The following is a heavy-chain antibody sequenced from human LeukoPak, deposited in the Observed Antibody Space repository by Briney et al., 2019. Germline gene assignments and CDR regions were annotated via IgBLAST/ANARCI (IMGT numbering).Heavy chain of an antibody. CDR2: IRYDGSNK. Sequence: GGSLRLSCAASGFTFSSYGMHWVRQAPGKGLEWVAFIRYDGSNKYYADSVKGRFTISRDNSKNTLYLQMNSLRAEDTAVYYCARDPSDSSGYYPSQNDYWGQGALVTVSS. J-gene: IGHJ4*02. V-gene: IGHV3-30*02. CDR1: GFTFSSYG. CDR3: ARDPSDSSGYYPSQNDY. D-gene: IGHD3-22*01.